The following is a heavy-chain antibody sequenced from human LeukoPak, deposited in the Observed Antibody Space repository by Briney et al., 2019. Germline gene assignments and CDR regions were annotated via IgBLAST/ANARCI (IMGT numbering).Heavy chain of an antibody. Sequence: PSETLSLTCAVYGGSLSGDYWSWIRQPPGKGLEWIGEINHSGSTNYNPSLKSRVTISVDTSKNQFSLKLSSVTAADTAVYYCARVLVGCSGGSCYYYYGMDVWGQGTTVTVSS. J-gene: IGHJ6*02. V-gene: IGHV4-34*01. CDR2: INHSGST. CDR1: GGSLSGDY. CDR3: ARVLVGCSGGSCYYYYGMDV. D-gene: IGHD2-15*01.